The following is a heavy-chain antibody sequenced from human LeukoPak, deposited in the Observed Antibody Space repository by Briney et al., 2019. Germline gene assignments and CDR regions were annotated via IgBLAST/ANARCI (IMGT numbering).Heavy chain of an antibody. CDR1: GYTFTSYG. V-gene: IGHV1-18*01. Sequence: ASVKVSCKASGYTFTSYGISWVRPAPGQGLEWMGWISAYNGNTNYAQKLQGRVTMTTDTSTSTAYMELRSLRSDDTAVYYCARSRLPGWLQDYWGQGTLVTVSS. CDR2: ISAYNGNT. J-gene: IGHJ4*02. CDR3: ARSRLPGWLQDY. D-gene: IGHD5-24*01.